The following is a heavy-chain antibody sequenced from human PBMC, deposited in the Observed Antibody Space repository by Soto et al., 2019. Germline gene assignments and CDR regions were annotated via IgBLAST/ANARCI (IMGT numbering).Heavy chain of an antibody. V-gene: IGHV3-53*04. Sequence: GGSLRLSCAASGFTVSSNYMSWVRQAPGKGLEWVSVIYSGGSTYYADSVKGRFTISRHNSKNTLYLQMNSLRAEDTAVYYCARDPKGHPGPGFDYWGQGTLVTVSS. CDR2: IYSGGST. CDR1: GFTVSSNY. J-gene: IGHJ4*02. CDR3: ARDPKGHPGPGFDY.